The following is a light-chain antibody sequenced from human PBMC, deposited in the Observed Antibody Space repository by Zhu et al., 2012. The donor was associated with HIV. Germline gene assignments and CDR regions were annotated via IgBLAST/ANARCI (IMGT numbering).Light chain of an antibody. CDR2: AAS. CDR3: QQYETSPYT. Sequence: EIVLTQSPGTLSFSPGERVTLSCRASQTLHATYLAWYQQKPGQAPRLLIYAASNRATGFPDRFSGSGSGTDFTLTISRLEPEDSAVYYCQQYETSPYTFGPGD. V-gene: IGKV3-20*01. CDR1: QTLHATY. J-gene: IGKJ2*01.